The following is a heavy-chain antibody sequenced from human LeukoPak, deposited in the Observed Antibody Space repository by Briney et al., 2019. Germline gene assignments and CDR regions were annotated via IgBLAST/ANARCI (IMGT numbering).Heavy chain of an antibody. D-gene: IGHD2-15*01. Sequence: GGSLRLSCAASGFTFSSYGMHCVRQAPGKGLEWVAVISYDGSNEYYADSVKGRFTISRDNAKNSLYLQMNSLRAEDTAVYYCARFIVARAFDIWGQGTMVTVSS. J-gene: IGHJ3*02. CDR2: ISYDGSNE. CDR3: ARFIVARAFDI. V-gene: IGHV3-30*03. CDR1: GFTFSSYG.